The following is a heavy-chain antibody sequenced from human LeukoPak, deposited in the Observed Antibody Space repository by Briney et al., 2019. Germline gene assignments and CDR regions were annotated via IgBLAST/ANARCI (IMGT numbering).Heavy chain of an antibody. Sequence: SETLSLTCTVSGASISSHYWSWIRQPPGKGLEWIGYIYYSGSTNYNPSLKSRVTISVDTSKNQFSLKLSSVTAADTAVYYCASGYGGNLVDYWGQGTLVTVSS. V-gene: IGHV4-59*11. CDR3: ASGYGGNLVDY. J-gene: IGHJ4*02. CDR1: GASISSHY. D-gene: IGHD4-23*01. CDR2: IYYSGST.